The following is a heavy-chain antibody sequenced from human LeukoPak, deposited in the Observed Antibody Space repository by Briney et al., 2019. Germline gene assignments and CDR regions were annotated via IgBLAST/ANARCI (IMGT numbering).Heavy chain of an antibody. V-gene: IGHV1-2*06. J-gene: IGHJ4*02. D-gene: IGHD3-22*01. CDR2: ISPNSGGT. Sequence: ASVKVSCKACGYTFTGYYMHWVRQAPGQGLEWMGRISPNSGGTNYAQKFQGRVTMTRDTSISTTYMELSRLRSDDKAVYYCARSLSPHPNNYYDSSGYEGDYWGQGTLVTISS. CDR3: ARSLSPHPNNYYDSSGYEGDY. CDR1: GYTFTGYY.